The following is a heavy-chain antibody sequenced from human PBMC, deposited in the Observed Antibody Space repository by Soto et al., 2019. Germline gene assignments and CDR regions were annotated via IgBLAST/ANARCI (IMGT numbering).Heavy chain of an antibody. Sequence: PSETLSLTCTVSGGSINSYFRSWIRQSPGKGLEWIGYIYYSGSTKYKPSLKSRVTISVDTSKNQFSLKVSSATAADTAVYYCARHSNRNYGLYYFDYWGLGALVTVSS. D-gene: IGHD4-4*01. J-gene: IGHJ4*02. CDR3: ARHSNRNYGLYYFDY. CDR2: IYYSGST. CDR1: GGSINSYF. V-gene: IGHV4-59*08.